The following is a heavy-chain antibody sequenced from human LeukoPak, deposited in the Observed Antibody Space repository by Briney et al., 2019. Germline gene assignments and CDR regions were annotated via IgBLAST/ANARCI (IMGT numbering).Heavy chain of an antibody. CDR2: IYYSGST. J-gene: IGHJ6*02. V-gene: IGHV4-59*12. D-gene: IGHD3-9*01. CDR1: GGSISSYY. CDR3: ARAPYYDTLTGPYYYYYGMDV. Sequence: KPSETLSLTCTVSGGSISSYYWSWIRQPPGKGLEWIGYIYYSGSTNYNPSLKSRVTLSVDTSKNQFSLRLSSVTAADTAVYYCARAPYYDTLTGPYYYYYGMDVWGQGTTVTASS.